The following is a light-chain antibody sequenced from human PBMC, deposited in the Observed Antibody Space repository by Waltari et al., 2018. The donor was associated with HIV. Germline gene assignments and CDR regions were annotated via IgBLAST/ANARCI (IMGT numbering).Light chain of an antibody. CDR2: GAS. CDR3: QQSYNGPVT. Sequence: DIQITQSPSSLSASLGDSVTINCRTSQNINTALNWDQHKSGKAHKVHLYGASNLQSGVPPRFSGSGCGRQFALSISGLQPEDFATYLWQQSYNGPVTFGQGTRLDLK. J-gene: IGKJ5*01. V-gene: IGKV1-39*01. CDR1: QNINTA.